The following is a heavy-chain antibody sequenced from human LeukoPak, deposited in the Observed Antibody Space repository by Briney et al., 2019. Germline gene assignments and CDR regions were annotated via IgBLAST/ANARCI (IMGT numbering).Heavy chain of an antibody. CDR3: ARGSYYDILTGYYWVNGMDV. D-gene: IGHD3-9*01. Sequence: ASVKVSCKASGYTFTSYDINWVRQATGQGLEWMGWMNPNSGNTGYAQKFQGRVTMTGNTSISTAYMELSSLRSEDTAVYYCARGSYYDILTGYYWVNGMDVWGQGTTVTVSS. J-gene: IGHJ6*02. V-gene: IGHV1-8*01. CDR1: GYTFTSYD. CDR2: MNPNSGNT.